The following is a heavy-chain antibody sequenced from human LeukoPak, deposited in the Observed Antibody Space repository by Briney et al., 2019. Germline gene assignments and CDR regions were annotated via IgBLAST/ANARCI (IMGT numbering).Heavy chain of an antibody. J-gene: IGHJ4*02. Sequence: SETLSLTCAVYGGSFSGYYWSWIRQPPGKGLEWIGEINHSGSTNYNPSLKSRVTISVDTSKNQFSLKLSSVTAADTAVYYCARGRRLLLNYWGQGTLVTVSS. CDR1: GGSFSGYY. CDR3: ARGRRLLLNY. V-gene: IGHV4-34*01. CDR2: INHSGST. D-gene: IGHD3-22*01.